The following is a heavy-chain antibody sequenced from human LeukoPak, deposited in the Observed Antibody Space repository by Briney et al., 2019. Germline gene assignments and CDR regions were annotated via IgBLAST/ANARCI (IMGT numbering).Heavy chain of an antibody. CDR2: ISAYNGNT. CDR1: GYTFTNYG. V-gene: IGHV1-18*01. CDR3: ARSGCSAGSCYSQTVRFDS. Sequence: ASVKVSCKASGYTFTNYGISWVRQAPGQGLEWMAWISAYNGNTDCAQKFQGRVTVTADTSTSTAYMELRSLRSDDTAVYYCARSGCSAGSCYSQTVRFDSWGPGTLVTVSS. D-gene: IGHD2-15*01. J-gene: IGHJ4*02.